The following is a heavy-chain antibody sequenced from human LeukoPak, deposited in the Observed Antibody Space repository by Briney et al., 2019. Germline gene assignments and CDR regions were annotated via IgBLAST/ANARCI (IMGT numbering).Heavy chain of an antibody. V-gene: IGHV3-53*01. D-gene: IGHD2-15*01. CDR1: GFTVTNNY. J-gene: IGHJ4*02. Sequence: PGGSLRLSCAASGFTVTNNYMSWVRQAPGKGLEWVSVFYGGGGTYYADSVKGRFTISRDNSKNTLSLQMNSLRAEDTAIYYCAATHIGYCSGGSCPEQYWGRGTLVTVSS. CDR3: AATHIGYCSGGSCPEQY. CDR2: FYGGGGT.